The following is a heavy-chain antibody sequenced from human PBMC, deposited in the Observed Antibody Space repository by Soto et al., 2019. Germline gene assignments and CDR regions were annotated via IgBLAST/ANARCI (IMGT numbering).Heavy chain of an antibody. D-gene: IGHD2-8*02. V-gene: IGHV4-34*02. Sequence: QAQIQQSGARLLKPSETLSLTCSVSGGSFTGYFYSWIRLSPGRGLEWIGEINDGGITKYSPSLKRRATMSADKAKKQFSLRLTSVTAADTGVYYCAPTPRLLVPWGQGTPVVVSS. J-gene: IGHJ1*01. CDR1: GGSFTGYF. CDR2: INDGGIT. CDR3: APTPRLLVP.